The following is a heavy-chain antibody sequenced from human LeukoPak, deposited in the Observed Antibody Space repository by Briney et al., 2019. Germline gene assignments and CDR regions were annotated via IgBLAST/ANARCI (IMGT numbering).Heavy chain of an antibody. CDR3: AKRGVVIRGILVIGYHQEAYHYDF. D-gene: IGHD3-10*01. Sequence: GGSLRLSCVVSGISLSNYGMTWVRQAPGKGLEWVSYISDRGGSTTYADSVKGRFTISRDTSLNTLFLQMNNLRADDTAVYFCAKRGVVIRGILVIGYHQEAYHYDFWGQGVLVTVSS. CDR2: ISDRGGST. V-gene: IGHV3-23*01. J-gene: IGHJ4*02. CDR1: GISLSNYG.